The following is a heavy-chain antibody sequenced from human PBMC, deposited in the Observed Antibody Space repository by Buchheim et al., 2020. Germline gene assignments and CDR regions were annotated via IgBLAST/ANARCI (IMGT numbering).Heavy chain of an antibody. CDR3: ARQSGYPKHWYFDL. D-gene: IGHD5-18*01. CDR1: GGSISSYY. CDR2: IYYSGST. Sequence: QVQLQESGPGLVKPSETLSLTCTVSGGSISSYYWSWIRQPPGKGLEWIGYIYYSGSTNYNPSLKSRVTISADTSKNQFSLKLSSVTAADTAVYYCARQSGYPKHWYFDLWGRGTL. J-gene: IGHJ2*01. V-gene: IGHV4-59*08.